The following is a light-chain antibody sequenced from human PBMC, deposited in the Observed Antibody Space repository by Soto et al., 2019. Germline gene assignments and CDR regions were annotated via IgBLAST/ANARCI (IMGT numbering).Light chain of an antibody. CDR2: GAT. J-gene: IGKJ5*01. CDR3: QQYDNWPPYT. CDR1: QYVGTR. Sequence: VLTQSSGTLSSSPGGTATLSCRVSQYVGTRLAWYQHTPGQAPRLLIHGATTRATGIPARFSGSGSGTEFTLAISSLQSEDFAVYYCQQYDNWPPYTLGQGTRLEIK. V-gene: IGKV3-15*01.